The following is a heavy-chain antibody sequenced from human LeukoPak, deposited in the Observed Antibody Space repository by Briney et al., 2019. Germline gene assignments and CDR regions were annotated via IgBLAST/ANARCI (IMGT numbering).Heavy chain of an antibody. CDR1: GYTFTSYY. V-gene: IGHV1-46*01. CDR2: IYPSGGST. J-gene: IGHJ4*02. CDR3: ARGHYYYDSSGYYYFDY. D-gene: IGHD3-22*01. Sequence: GASVKVSCKASGYTFTSYYMHWVRQAPGQGLEWMGIIYPSGGSTSYAQKFQGRVTMTRDTSTSTVYMELSSLRSEDTAVYYCARGHYYYDSSGYYYFDYWGQGTLVTVSS.